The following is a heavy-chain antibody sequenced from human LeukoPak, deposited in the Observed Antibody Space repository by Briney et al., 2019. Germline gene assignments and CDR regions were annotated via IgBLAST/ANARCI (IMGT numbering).Heavy chain of an antibody. CDR3: ARYCSGGSCYSPAAFDI. CDR2: ISSSGTWI. D-gene: IGHD2-15*01. J-gene: IGHJ3*02. V-gene: IGHV3-11*04. Sequence: GGSLRLSCAASGFTFSDYYMSWIRQAPGRGLEWISYISSSGTWIRYADSVKGRFTVSGDNAKNSLYLQMNSLRAEDTAVYYCARYCSGGSCYSPAAFDIWGQGTMVTVSS. CDR1: GFTFSDYY.